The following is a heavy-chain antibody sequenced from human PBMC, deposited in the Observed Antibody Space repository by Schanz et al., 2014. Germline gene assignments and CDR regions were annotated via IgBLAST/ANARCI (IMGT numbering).Heavy chain of an antibody. D-gene: IGHD3-9*01. CDR2: LSGSGGST. Sequence: VQLVESGGGAVQPGRSLRLSCAAYGFTLSSYAMHWVRQAPGKGLEWVSALSGSGGSTYYADSVKGRFTISRDNSKNTLYLQMNSLRAEDTAVYYCAKQIHYDILTVTRNWGQGTLVTVSS. CDR1: GFTLSSYA. V-gene: IGHV3-23*04. CDR3: AKQIHYDILTVTRN. J-gene: IGHJ4*02.